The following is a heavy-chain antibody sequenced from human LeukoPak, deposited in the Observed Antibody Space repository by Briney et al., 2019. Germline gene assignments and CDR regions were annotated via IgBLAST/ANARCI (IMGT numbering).Heavy chain of an antibody. CDR3: ERDVTIVGDQVFFWFEP. V-gene: IGHV4-61*02. CDR1: GGSISSGSYY. Sequence: SETLSLTCTVSGGSISSGSYYWSWIRQPAWKGLEWIGRIYTSGSTNYNPSLKSRVTISVDTSKNQFSLKLSSVTAADTAVYYCERDVTIVGDQVFFWFEPWGQGTLVTVSS. J-gene: IGHJ5*02. CDR2: IYTSGST. D-gene: IGHD3-3*01.